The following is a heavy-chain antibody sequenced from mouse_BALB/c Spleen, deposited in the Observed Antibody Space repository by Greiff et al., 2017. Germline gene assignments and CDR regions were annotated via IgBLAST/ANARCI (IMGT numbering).Heavy chain of an antibody. Sequence: DVQLVESGGGLVKPGGSLKLSCAASGFTFSSYAMSWVRQTLEKRLEWVAYISSGGGSTYYPDTVKGRFTISRDNAKNTLYLQMSSLKSEDTAMYYCARPLLPDYAMDYWGQGTSVTVSS. CDR1: GFTFSSYA. D-gene: IGHD1-2*01. J-gene: IGHJ4*01. V-gene: IGHV5-12-1*01. CDR3: ARPLLPDYAMDY. CDR2: ISSGGGST.